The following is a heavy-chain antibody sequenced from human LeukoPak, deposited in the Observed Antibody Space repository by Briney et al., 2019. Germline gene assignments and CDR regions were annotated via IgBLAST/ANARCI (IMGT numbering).Heavy chain of an antibody. CDR3: ARDRDLLTPGYFDY. J-gene: IGHJ4*02. V-gene: IGHV3-21*01. CDR1: GFTFSSYS. CDR2: ISSSSSYI. D-gene: IGHD3-10*01. Sequence: PGGSLRLSCAASGFTFSSYSMNWVRQAPGKGLEWVSSISSSSSYIYYADSVKGRFTISRDNAKNSLYLQMNSLRAEDTAVYYCARDRDLLTPGYFDYWGQGTLVTVSS.